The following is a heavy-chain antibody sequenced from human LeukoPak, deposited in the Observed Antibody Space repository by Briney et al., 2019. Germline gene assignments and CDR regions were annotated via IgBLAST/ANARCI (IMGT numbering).Heavy chain of an antibody. V-gene: IGHV3-74*01. CDR2: INEDGSIT. CDR3: GRDLGGRSGY. Sequence: GGSLRLPCAASGFTVSSNYMSWVRQVPGEGLVWVSRINEDGSITNCADSVKGRFSISRDNAKNTLYLQMNSLRAEDTAVYYCGRDLGGRSGYWGQGTLVTVSS. CDR1: GFTVSSNY. J-gene: IGHJ4*02. D-gene: IGHD1-26*01.